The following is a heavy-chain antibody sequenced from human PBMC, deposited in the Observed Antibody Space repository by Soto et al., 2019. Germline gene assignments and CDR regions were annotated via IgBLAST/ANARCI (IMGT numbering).Heavy chain of an antibody. V-gene: IGHV1-69*01. CDR1: GGTFSSYA. J-gene: IGHJ6*02. CDR3: ARDSRDIVVVVAASYGMDV. Sequence: GXSVKVSCKASGGTFSSYAISWVRQAPVQGLEWMGGIIPIFGTANYAQKFQGRVTITADESTSTAYMELSSLRSEDTAVYYCARDSRDIVVVVAASYGMDVWGQGTTVTVS. D-gene: IGHD2-15*01. CDR2: IIPIFGTA.